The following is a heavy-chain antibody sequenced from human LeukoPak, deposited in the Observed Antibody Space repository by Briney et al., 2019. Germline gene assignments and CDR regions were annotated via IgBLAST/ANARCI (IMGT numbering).Heavy chain of an antibody. Sequence: GESLKISCKGSGYIFASSWIGWVRQMPGQGLEWMGIIYPGDSDTRYSPSFQGQVLISADKSISTAYLHWGSLKASDTAVYYCARGSSSWFLGAFDIWGQGTMVTVSS. J-gene: IGHJ3*02. CDR1: GYIFASSW. D-gene: IGHD6-13*01. V-gene: IGHV5-51*01. CDR2: IYPGDSDT. CDR3: ARGSSSWFLGAFDI.